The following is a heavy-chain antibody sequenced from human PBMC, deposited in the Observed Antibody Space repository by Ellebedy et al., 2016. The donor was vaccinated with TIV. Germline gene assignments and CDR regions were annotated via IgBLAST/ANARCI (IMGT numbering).Heavy chain of an antibody. D-gene: IGHD3-9*01. J-gene: IGHJ6*02. CDR1: GFTFTRYA. CDR2: ITNTGHTI. CDR3: GRAREPGYFAYYYYGMDV. Sequence: PGGSLRLSCSASGFTFTRYAISRVRQAPGKGLEWVSYITNTGHTIYYADSVKGRFTVARDNAKNSLYLQMNSLRAEDTATYYCGRAREPGYFAYYYYGMDVWGQGTTVTVSS. V-gene: IGHV3-11*01.